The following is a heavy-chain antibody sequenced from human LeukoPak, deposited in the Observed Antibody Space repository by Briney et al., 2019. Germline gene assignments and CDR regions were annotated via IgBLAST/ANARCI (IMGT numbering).Heavy chain of an antibody. J-gene: IGHJ4*02. CDR1: GFILSDAW. V-gene: IGHV3-15*01. Sequence: GGPLRLSCAASGFILSDAWLNWVRQAPGKGLEWVSRVKTKTENPHYAAPVKGRFTISRDDSKNMLSLQMNSLKTEDTAVYYCSTGLYNSGGVDHWGQGTLVTVSS. CDR2: VKTKTENP. CDR3: STGLYNSGGVDH. D-gene: IGHD3-22*01.